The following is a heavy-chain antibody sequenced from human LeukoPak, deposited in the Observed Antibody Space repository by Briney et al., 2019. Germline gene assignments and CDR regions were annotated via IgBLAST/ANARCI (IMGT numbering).Heavy chain of an antibody. D-gene: IGHD4-11*01. CDR3: ARSYSNHLFGMDV. V-gene: IGHV3-66*01. J-gene: IGHJ6*02. CDR2: MYSGGST. CDR1: GFTVSSYY. Sequence: GGSLRLSCAASGFTVSSYYMTWVRQAPGKGLEWVSVMYSGGSTYYSDSVKGRVAISRDNSQNTVFLQMNSVRVEDTAVYYCARSYSNHLFGMDVWGQGTAVTVSS.